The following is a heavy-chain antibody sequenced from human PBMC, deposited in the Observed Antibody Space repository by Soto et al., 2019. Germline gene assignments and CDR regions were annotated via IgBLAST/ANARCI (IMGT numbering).Heavy chain of an antibody. D-gene: IGHD5-12*01. CDR2: IDWDDDK. J-gene: IGHJ6*02. V-gene: IGHV2-70*01. Sequence: SGPTLVNPTQTLTLTCTFSGFSLSTSGMCVSWIRKPPGKALEWLALIDWDDDKYYSTSLKTRLTISKDTSKNQVVLTMTNMDPVDTATYYCARTPTDIVAPRAGYYYYYGLDVWGQGTTVTVSS. CDR3: ARTPTDIVAPRAGYYYYYGLDV. CDR1: GFSLSTSGMC.